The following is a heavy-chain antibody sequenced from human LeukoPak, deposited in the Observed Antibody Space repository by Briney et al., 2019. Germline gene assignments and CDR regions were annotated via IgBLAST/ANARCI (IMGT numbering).Heavy chain of an antibody. CDR1: GGSISSYY. Sequence: SETLSLTCTVSGGSISSYYWSWIRQPPGKGLEWIGYIYYSGSTNYNPSLKSRVTISVDTSKNQFSLKLSSVTAADTAVYYCARREAAALDYWGQGTLVTVSS. CDR2: IYYSGST. J-gene: IGHJ4*02. V-gene: IGHV4-59*12. D-gene: IGHD6-13*01. CDR3: ARREAAALDY.